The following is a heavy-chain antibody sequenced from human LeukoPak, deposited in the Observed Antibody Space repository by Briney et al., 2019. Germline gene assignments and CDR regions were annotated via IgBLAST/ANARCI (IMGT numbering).Heavy chain of an antibody. CDR1: GFTFSNYG. CDR2: ISSTSGYI. D-gene: IGHD2-15*01. Sequence: PGGSLRLSCAASGFTFSNYGMNWVRQAPGKGLEWVSTISSTSGYIYYADSVKSRFTISRDNAKNSLYLQMNSLRAEDTAVYYCARDSGWSNYYFDYWGQGTLVTVSS. J-gene: IGHJ4*02. V-gene: IGHV3-21*01. CDR3: ARDSGWSNYYFDY.